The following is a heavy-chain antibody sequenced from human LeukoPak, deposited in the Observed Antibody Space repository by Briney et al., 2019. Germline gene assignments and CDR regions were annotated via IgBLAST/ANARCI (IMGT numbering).Heavy chain of an antibody. Sequence: SETLSLTCAVYGGSFSGYYWSWIRQPPGKGLEWIGEINHSGSTNYNPSLKSRVTISVDTSKNQFSLKLSSVTAADTAVYYCARGAAGQAFDYWGQGTLVTVSS. CDR3: ARGAAGQAFDY. D-gene: IGHD6-19*01. V-gene: IGHV4-34*01. CDR2: INHSGST. CDR1: GGSFSGYY. J-gene: IGHJ4*02.